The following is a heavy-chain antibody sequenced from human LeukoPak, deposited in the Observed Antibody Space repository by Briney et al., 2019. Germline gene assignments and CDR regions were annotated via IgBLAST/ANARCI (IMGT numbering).Heavy chain of an antibody. V-gene: IGHV4-59*01. D-gene: IGHD3-10*01. CDR3: ARVGGYGSGSYMYMDV. J-gene: IGHJ6*03. Sequence: PSETLSLTCTVSGGSISSYYWSWIRQPPGKGLEWIGYIYYSGSTNYNPSLKSRVTISVDTSKNQFSLKLGSVTAADTAVYYCARVGGYGSGSYMYMDVWGKGTTVTVSS. CDR2: IYYSGST. CDR1: GGSISSYY.